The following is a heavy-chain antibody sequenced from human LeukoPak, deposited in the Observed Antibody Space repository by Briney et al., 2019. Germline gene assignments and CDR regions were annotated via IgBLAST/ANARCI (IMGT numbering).Heavy chain of an antibody. J-gene: IGHJ4*02. D-gene: IGHD2-2*01. CDR2: IIPIFATP. CDR3: ATWAGYCWTTSCGNTFDY. V-gene: IGHV1-69*06. CDR1: VGTFSNSA. Sequence: GSSVKVSCKSSVGTFSNSAISWVRPAPGQGVEWMGRIIPIFATPTYAQNSQGRVTITADKSTSTAYMELSSLTSEDTALYYCATWAGYCWTTSCGNTFDYWGQGTLVTVSS.